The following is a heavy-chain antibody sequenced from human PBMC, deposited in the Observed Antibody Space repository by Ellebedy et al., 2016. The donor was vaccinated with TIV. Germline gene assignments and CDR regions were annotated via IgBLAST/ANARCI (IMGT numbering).Heavy chain of an antibody. J-gene: IGHJ4*02. Sequence: GESLKISCAASGFTFSGSAMHWVRQASGKGLEWVGRIRSKANSYATAYAASVKGRSTISRDDSKNTAYLQMNSLKTEDTAVYYCTRHPGEGGAGAPITMTGYWGQGTLVTVSS. CDR2: IRSKANSYAT. D-gene: IGHD3-22*01. V-gene: IGHV3-73*01. CDR3: TRHPGEGGAGAPITMTGY. CDR1: GFTFSGSA.